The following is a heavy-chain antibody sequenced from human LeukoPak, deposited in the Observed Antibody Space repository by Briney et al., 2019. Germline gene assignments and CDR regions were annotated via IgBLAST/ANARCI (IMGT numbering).Heavy chain of an antibody. D-gene: IGHD3-22*01. CDR1: GGSFSGYY. J-gene: IGHJ4*02. Sequence: KSSETLSLTCAVYGGSFSGYYWSWIRQPPGKGLEWIGEINHSGSTNYNPSLKSRVTISVDTSKNQFSLKLSSVTAADTAVYYCARGLSYDSSGYYYEWDDYWGQGTLVTVSS. CDR2: INHSGST. V-gene: IGHV4-34*01. CDR3: ARGLSYDSSGYYYEWDDY.